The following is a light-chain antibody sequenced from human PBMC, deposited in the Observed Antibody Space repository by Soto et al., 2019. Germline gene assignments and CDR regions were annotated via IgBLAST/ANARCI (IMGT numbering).Light chain of an antibody. CDR2: GAS. Sequence: EIVLTQSPGTLSLSPGERATLSCRASQSINSRYLAWYQQKPGQAPRLLIYGASSRATGIPDRFSGSGSGTDLTLTISRLEPEDFAVHYCQQFGSSTAFAFGTVTKVDIK. CDR1: QSINSRY. CDR3: QQFGSSTAFA. J-gene: IGKJ3*01. V-gene: IGKV3-20*01.